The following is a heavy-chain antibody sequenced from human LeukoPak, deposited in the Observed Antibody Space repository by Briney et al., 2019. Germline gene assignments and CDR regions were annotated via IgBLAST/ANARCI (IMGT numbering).Heavy chain of an antibody. Sequence: GGSLRLSCAASGFTFSSYGMHWVRQAPGKGLEWVSYIHSSGSPVYYADSVEGRFTISRDNAKNSLYLQMNSLRAEDTAVFYCAGTNSGTYRRGYWGQGTLVTVSS. J-gene: IGHJ4*02. V-gene: IGHV3-48*01. CDR3: AGTNSGTYRRGY. CDR2: IHSSGSPV. D-gene: IGHD1-26*01. CDR1: GFTFSSYG.